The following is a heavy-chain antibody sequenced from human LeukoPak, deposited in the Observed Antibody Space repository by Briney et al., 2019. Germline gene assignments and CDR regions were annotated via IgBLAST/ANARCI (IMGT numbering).Heavy chain of an antibody. CDR3: ARVGYDYSGYFATHFDY. D-gene: IGHD3-22*01. J-gene: IGHJ4*02. V-gene: IGHV3-30*14. Sequence: PGRSLRLSCAASGFTFRAYAIHWVRQAPGQGLEWVAVISYDGSTKYSADSVKGRFTISRDNSKNTLYLQMNSLRAEDTAVYYCARVGYDYSGYFATHFDYWGQGTLVTVSS. CDR1: GFTFRAYA. CDR2: ISYDGSTK.